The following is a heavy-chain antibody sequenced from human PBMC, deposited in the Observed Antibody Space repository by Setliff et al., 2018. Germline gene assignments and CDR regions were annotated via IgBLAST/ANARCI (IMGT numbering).Heavy chain of an antibody. D-gene: IGHD3-10*01. Sequence: GGSLRLSCAASGFTFSRYWMSWVRQAPGKGLEWVANIRQDGSEKYYVDSVKGRFTISRDNAKNSLYLQMNSLRAEDTAVYYCARDHVYGSQYYYYYYGMDVWGQGTTVTVS. V-gene: IGHV3-7*01. CDR2: IRQDGSEK. CDR3: ARDHVYGSQYYYYYYGMDV. CDR1: GFTFSRYW. J-gene: IGHJ6*02.